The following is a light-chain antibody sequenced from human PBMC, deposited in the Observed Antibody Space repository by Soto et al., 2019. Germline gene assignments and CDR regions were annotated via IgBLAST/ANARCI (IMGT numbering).Light chain of an antibody. CDR2: AAS. CDR3: QKYNSAPWT. CDR1: QGISNY. J-gene: IGKJ1*01. Sequence: DIQMTQSPSSLSASVGDRVTITCRASQGISNYLAWYQQKPGKVPKLLIYAASTLQSGVPPPFSGSGSGTDFTPTISSLQPEDVATYYCQKYNSAPWTFGQGTKVEIK. V-gene: IGKV1-27*01.